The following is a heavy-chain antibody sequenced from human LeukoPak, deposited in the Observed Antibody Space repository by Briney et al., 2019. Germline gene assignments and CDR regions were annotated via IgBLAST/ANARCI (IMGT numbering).Heavy chain of an antibody. V-gene: IGHV4-59*09. D-gene: IGHD3-22*01. CDR3: ARGVKFDYYYYMDV. J-gene: IGHJ6*03. Sequence: AYIHYSGRTNYNPSLKSRVTISVDMSKKQFSLKLGSVTAADTAVYYCARGVKFDYYYYMDVWGKGTTVTVSS. CDR2: IHYSGRT.